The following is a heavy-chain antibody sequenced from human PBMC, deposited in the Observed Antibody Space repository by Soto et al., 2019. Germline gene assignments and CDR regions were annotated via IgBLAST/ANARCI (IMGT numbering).Heavy chain of an antibody. V-gene: IGHV4-30-4*01. CDR3: ARVGRLVGAYSFAMDV. CDR2: VYYSGTT. J-gene: IGHJ6*02. CDR1: GGSISSDDYY. D-gene: IGHD6-25*01. Sequence: SETLSLTCTVSGGSISSDDYYWSWIRQPPGKGLEWIGYVYYSGTTYYNPSLKSRLIMSVDTSKNQFSLRLSSVTAADTTVYYCARVGRLVGAYSFAMDVWGQGTTVTVSS.